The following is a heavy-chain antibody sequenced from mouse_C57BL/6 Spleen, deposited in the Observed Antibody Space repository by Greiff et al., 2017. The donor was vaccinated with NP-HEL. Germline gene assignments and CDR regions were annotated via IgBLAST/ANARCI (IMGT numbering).Heavy chain of an antibody. J-gene: IGHJ1*03. CDR3: ARGRVYYGNYEWYFDV. CDR1: GYTFTSYW. V-gene: IGHV1-69*01. Sequence: QVQLQQPGAELVMPGASVKLSCKASGYTFTSYWMHWVKQRPGQGLEWIGEIDPSDSYTNYNQKFKGKSTWTVDKSSSTAYMQLSSLTSEDSAVYYCARGRVYYGNYEWYFDVWGTGTTVTVSS. CDR2: IDPSDSYT. D-gene: IGHD2-1*01.